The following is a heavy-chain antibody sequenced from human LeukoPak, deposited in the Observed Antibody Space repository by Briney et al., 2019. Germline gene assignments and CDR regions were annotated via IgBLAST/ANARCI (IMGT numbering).Heavy chain of an antibody. CDR2: IYSCGRI. CDR1: GFTVSSNY. Sequence: GGSLRLSCAASGFTVSSNYMSWVRQAPGKGREWGSLIYSCGRIFYTDSVKGRFIISTDNSKNTLYLRMNSLRAEDTAVYYCASGYNYGKVDYWGQGALVTVSS. D-gene: IGHD5-18*01. V-gene: IGHV3-66*01. J-gene: IGHJ4*02. CDR3: ASGYNYGKVDY.